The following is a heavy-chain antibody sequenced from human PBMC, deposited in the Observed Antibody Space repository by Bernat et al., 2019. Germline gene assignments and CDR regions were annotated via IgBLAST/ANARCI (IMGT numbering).Heavy chain of an antibody. J-gene: IGHJ5*02. CDR1: GFTVSNNY. CDR3: ARDYCSSISGSIRWFDP. V-gene: IGHV3-53*01. D-gene: IGHD2-2*01. Sequence: EVQLVESGGGLIQPGGSLRLSCAASGFTVSNNYMSWVRQAPGKGLEWVSVIYSGGTTYYADSVKGRFTISRDSSKNTLYLQMNSLRAEDTAVYYCARDYCSSISGSIRWFDPWGQGTLVTVSS. CDR2: IYSGGTT.